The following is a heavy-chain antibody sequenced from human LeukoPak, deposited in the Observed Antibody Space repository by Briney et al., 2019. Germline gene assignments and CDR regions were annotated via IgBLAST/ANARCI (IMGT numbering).Heavy chain of an antibody. CDR3: ARHPGGSVTTPFDY. Sequence: GESLTISCKGSGYRFSDYWIGWVRQMPGKGLEWMGIIYPGDSDTRYSPSFQGQVTISADKSISTAYLQWSSLKASDTAMYYCARHPGGSVTTPFDYWGQGTLVTVSS. V-gene: IGHV5-51*01. CDR1: GYRFSDYW. CDR2: IYPGDSDT. D-gene: IGHD4-17*01. J-gene: IGHJ4*02.